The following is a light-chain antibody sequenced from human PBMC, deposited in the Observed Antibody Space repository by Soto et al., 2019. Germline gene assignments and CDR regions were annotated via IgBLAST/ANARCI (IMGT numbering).Light chain of an antibody. J-gene: IGLJ1*01. CDR3: CSYTSSSTPWV. CDR2: DVS. V-gene: IGLV2-14*03. Sequence: QSVLTQPASVSGSSGQSITISCTGTSSDVGGYNYVSWYQQHPGKAPKLMIYDVSDRPSGVSNRFSASKSGNTASLTISGLQAEDEADYYCCSYTSSSTPWVFGTGT. CDR1: SSDVGGYNY.